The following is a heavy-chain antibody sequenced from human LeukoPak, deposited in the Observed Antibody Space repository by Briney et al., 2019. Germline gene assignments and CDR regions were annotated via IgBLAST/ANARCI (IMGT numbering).Heavy chain of an antibody. D-gene: IGHD1-26*01. J-gene: IGHJ4*02. CDR2: IYTSGST. CDR1: GYSISSGYY. CDR3: ARGSGSYYES. V-gene: IGHV4-61*02. Sequence: PSETLSLTCTVSGYSISSGYYWGWIRQPAGKGLEWIGRIYTSGSTNYNPSLKSRVTISVDTSKDQFSLKLSSVTAADTAVYYCARGSGSYYESWGQGTLVTVSS.